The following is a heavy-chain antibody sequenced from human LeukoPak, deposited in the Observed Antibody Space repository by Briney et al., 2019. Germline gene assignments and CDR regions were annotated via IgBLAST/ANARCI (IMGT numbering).Heavy chain of an antibody. V-gene: IGHV3-30*02. CDR1: GFTFSSYG. CDR2: IRYDGSNT. Sequence: PGGSLRLSCAASGFTFSSYGMHWVRQAPGKGLEWVAFIRYDGSNTYYADSVKGRFTISRDNSKNTLYLQMNSLRAEDTAVYYCAKGDDSTPWYWGQGTLVTVSS. CDR3: AKGDDSTPWY. D-gene: IGHD3-22*01. J-gene: IGHJ4*02.